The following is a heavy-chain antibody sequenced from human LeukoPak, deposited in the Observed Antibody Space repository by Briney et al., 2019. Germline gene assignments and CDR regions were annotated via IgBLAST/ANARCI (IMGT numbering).Heavy chain of an antibody. CDR1: GFTFSNYA. Sequence: GGSLRLSCAASGFTFSNYAMSWVRQAPGKGLEWVAVIWFDGSETYYADSVMGRFTISRDKSKNTLFLQMNSLRADDTAVYYCAKDNMDTSSCLDYWGQGTLVTVSS. J-gene: IGHJ4*02. CDR3: AKDNMDTSSCLDY. D-gene: IGHD5-18*01. V-gene: IGHV3-33*03. CDR2: IWFDGSET.